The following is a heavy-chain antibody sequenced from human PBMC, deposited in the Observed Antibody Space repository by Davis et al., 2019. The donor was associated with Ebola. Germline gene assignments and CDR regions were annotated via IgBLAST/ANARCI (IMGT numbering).Heavy chain of an antibody. Sequence: ASVKVSCKASGYTSTNYPVHWVRQAPGQRLEWMGWSNIANDNTKYLEKFQGRLTITSDTSANTVYMELSSLKSEDTAIYYCARDDTSGWYSLLDYWGQGTLVTVSP. D-gene: IGHD6-19*01. CDR1: GYTSTNYP. V-gene: IGHV1-3*04. CDR2: SNIANDNT. CDR3: ARDDTSGWYSLLDY. J-gene: IGHJ4*02.